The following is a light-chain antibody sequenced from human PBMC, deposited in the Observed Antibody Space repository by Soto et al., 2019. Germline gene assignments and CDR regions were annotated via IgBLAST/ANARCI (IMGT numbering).Light chain of an antibody. CDR3: QQYNSYSLT. Sequence: DIQMTQSPSTLSASVGDSVTLTCRASQTISSWLAWYQQKPGKAPKLLIYNASTLESGVPSRFSGSGSGTEFTLTISSLQPDDFATYYCQQYNSYSLTLGGGTKVDIK. J-gene: IGKJ4*01. V-gene: IGKV1-5*03. CDR2: NAS. CDR1: QTISSW.